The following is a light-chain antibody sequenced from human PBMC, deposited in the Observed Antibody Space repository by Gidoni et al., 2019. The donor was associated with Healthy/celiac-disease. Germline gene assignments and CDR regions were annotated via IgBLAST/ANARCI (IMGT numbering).Light chain of an antibody. CDR1: SSNIVSNT. CDR2: SNN. Sequence: QSVLTQPPSASGTPGQRVTISCSGSSSNIVSNTVNWYQQLPGTAPKLLIYSNNQRPSGVPDRFSGSKSGTSASLAISGLQSEDEADYYCAAWDDSLNGLNWVFGGGTKLTVL. CDR3: AAWDDSLNGLNWV. J-gene: IGLJ3*02. V-gene: IGLV1-44*01.